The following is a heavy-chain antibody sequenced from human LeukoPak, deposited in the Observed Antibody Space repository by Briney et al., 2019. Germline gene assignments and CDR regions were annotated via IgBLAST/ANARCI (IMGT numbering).Heavy chain of an antibody. D-gene: IGHD3-3*01. Sequence: ASVKVSCKASGYTFTSYDINWVRQATGQGLEWMGWMNPNSGNTGYAQKFQGRVTMTRNTSISTANMELSSLRSEDTAVYYCARAPTRITIFGVAQTKYYFDYWGQGTLVTVSS. J-gene: IGHJ4*02. CDR3: ARAPTRITIFGVAQTKYYFDY. CDR1: GYTFTSYD. CDR2: MNPNSGNT. V-gene: IGHV1-8*01.